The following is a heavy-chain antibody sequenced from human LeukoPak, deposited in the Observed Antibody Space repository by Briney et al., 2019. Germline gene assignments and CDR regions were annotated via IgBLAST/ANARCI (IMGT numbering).Heavy chain of an antibody. CDR3: ASTARIAVAGFDY. CDR2: INQDGNDK. CDR1: GFTFSNYW. V-gene: IGHV3-7*01. Sequence: GGSLRLSCAASGFTFSNYWMTWVRQAPGKGLEWVANINQDGNDKYYVDSVRGGFTISRDNAKNSLYLQMNSLRAEDTAVYYCASTARIAVAGFDYWGQGTLVTVSS. J-gene: IGHJ4*02. D-gene: IGHD6-19*01.